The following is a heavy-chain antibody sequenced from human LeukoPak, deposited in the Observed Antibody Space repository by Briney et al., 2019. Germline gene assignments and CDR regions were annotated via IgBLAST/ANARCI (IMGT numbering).Heavy chain of an antibody. Sequence: SVKVSCKASGGTFSSYAISWVRQAPGQGLEWMGRIIPIFGTANYAQKFQGRVTITTDESTSTAYMELSSLRSEDTAVYYCARDIYDYVWGSYLTDAFDIWGQGTMVTVSS. CDR3: ARDIYDYVWGSYLTDAFDI. CDR2: IIPIFGTA. J-gene: IGHJ3*02. V-gene: IGHV1-69*05. CDR1: GGTFSSYA. D-gene: IGHD3-16*02.